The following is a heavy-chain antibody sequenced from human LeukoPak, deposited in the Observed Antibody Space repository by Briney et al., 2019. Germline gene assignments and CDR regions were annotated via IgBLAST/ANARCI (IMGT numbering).Heavy chain of an antibody. CDR1: GGSFSGYS. V-gene: IGHV4-34*01. CDR3: VRGAPGY. CDR2: INDRGST. Sequence: SETLSLTCAVYGGSFSGYSWTWIRQSPGKGLEWIGQINDRGSTKCNPSLKSRVAISVDTSKNQFFLILNSVTAADTAVYYCVRGAPGYWGQGTLVTVSS. J-gene: IGHJ4*02.